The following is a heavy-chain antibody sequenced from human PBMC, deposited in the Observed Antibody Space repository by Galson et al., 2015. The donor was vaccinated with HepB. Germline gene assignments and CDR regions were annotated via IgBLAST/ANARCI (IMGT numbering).Heavy chain of an antibody. V-gene: IGHV1-8*01. J-gene: IGHJ4*02. CDR3: ARAAVNLYCSGGSCYLSSSGGPIDY. CDR2: MNPNSGNT. CDR1: GYTFTSYD. D-gene: IGHD2-15*01. Sequence: SVKVSCKASGYTFTSYDINWVRQATGQGLEWMGWMNPNSGNTGYAQKFQGRVTMTRNTSISTAYMELSSLRSEDTAVYYCARAAVNLYCSGGSCYLSSSGGPIDYWGQGTLVTVSS.